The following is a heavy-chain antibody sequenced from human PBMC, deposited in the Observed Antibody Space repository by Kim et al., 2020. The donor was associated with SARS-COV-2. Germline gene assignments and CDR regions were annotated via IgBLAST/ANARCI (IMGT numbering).Heavy chain of an antibody. V-gene: IGHV1-69*04. CDR1: GGTFSSYT. D-gene: IGHD1-26*01. CDR3: ARDPLSRGELAIDY. CDR2: IIPILGIA. Sequence: SVKVSCKASGGTFSSYTISWVRQAPGQGLEWMGRIIPILGIANYAQKFQGRVTITADKSTSTAYMELSSLRSEDTAVYYCARDPLSRGELAIDYWGQGTLVTVSS. J-gene: IGHJ4*02.